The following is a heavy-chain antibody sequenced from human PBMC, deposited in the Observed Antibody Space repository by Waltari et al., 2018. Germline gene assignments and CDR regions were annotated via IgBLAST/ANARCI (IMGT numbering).Heavy chain of an antibody. CDR1: GGSISSGSYY. J-gene: IGHJ4*02. Sequence: QVQLQESGPGLVKPSQTLSLTCTVSGGSISSGSYYWSWIRQPAGKGLEWIGYIYTSGSTNYNPSLKSRVTISVDTSKNQFSLKLSSVTAADTAVYYCAILNPLTHVDYWGQGTLVTVSS. CDR3: AILNPLTHVDY. CDR2: IYTSGST. V-gene: IGHV4-61*09.